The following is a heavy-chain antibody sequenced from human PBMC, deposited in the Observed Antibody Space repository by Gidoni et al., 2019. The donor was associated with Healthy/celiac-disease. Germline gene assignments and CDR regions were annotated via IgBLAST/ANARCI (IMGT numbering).Heavy chain of an antibody. D-gene: IGHD6-13*01. CDR2: IIPILGIA. J-gene: IGHJ4*02. Sequence: QVQLVQPGAEVKKPGSSVKVSCKASVGTFSSYAISWVRQAPGQGLEWMGRIIPILGIANYAQKFQGRVTITADKSTSTAYMELSSLRSEDTAVYYCASGIAAAGTSPGTDYWGQGTLVTVSS. CDR1: VGTFSSYA. V-gene: IGHV1-69*04. CDR3: ASGIAAAGTSPGTDY.